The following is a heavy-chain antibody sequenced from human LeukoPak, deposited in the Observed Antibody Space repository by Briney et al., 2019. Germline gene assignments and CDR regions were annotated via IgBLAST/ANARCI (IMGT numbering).Heavy chain of an antibody. Sequence: SVEVSCKASGGTFSSYAISWVRQAPGQGLEWMGGIIPIFGTANYAQKFQGRVTITADESTSTAYMELSSLRSEDTAVYYCARAGIAAAGTLDYWGQGTLVTVSS. CDR3: ARAGIAAAGTLDY. CDR1: GGTFSSYA. J-gene: IGHJ4*02. CDR2: IIPIFGTA. D-gene: IGHD6-13*01. V-gene: IGHV1-69*13.